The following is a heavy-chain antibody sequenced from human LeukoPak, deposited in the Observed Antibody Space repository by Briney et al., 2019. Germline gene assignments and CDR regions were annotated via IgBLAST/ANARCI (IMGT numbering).Heavy chain of an antibody. CDR1: GGSISNSSYY. CDR2: IYYSGST. V-gene: IGHV4-39*01. CDR3: ASQALEMATTTLKY. D-gene: IGHD5-24*01. Sequence: ASETLSLTCTVSGGSISNSSYYWGWIRQPPGKGLEWIGSIYYSGSTYYNPSLKSRVTISVDTSKNKFSLKLSSVTAADTAVYYCASQALEMATTTLKYWGRGTLVTVSS. J-gene: IGHJ4*02.